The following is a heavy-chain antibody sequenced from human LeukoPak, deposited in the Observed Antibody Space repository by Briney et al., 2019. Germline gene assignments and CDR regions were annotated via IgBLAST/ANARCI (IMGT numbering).Heavy chain of an antibody. CDR3: ATGESNVGTPHY. CDR2: MNPDSGNT. CDR1: GYRLTSYD. V-gene: IGHV1-8*01. D-gene: IGHD4-23*01. J-gene: IGHJ4*02. Sequence: ASVKVSGKASGYRLTSYDINWVRQATGQGLEWMGWMNPDSGNTGYAQKFQGRVTMTRDTSTSTAYLELSSLRSEDTAVYYCATGESNVGTPHYWGQGTLITVSS.